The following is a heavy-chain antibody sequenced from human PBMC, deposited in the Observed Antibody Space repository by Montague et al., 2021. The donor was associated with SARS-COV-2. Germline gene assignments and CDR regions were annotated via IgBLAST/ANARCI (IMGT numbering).Heavy chain of an antibody. V-gene: IGHV3-48*04. Sequence: SQRLSCAASGFIFSSYSMNWVRQAPGKGLGWVSYISSSSSTKHYADSVKGRFTISRDNAKNSLYLQMNSLRAEDTAVYYCARDIGGYFDLWGRGTLVTVSS. J-gene: IGHJ2*01. CDR2: ISSSSSTK. D-gene: IGHD4-23*01. CDR1: GFIFSSYS. CDR3: ARDIGGYFDL.